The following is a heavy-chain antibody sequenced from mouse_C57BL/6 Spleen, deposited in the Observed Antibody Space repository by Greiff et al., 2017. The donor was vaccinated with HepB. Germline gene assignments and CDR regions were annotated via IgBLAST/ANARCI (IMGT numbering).Heavy chain of an antibody. CDR3: ARSLRYVFDY. J-gene: IGHJ2*01. Sequence: VKLMESGPGLVQPSQSLSITCTVSGSSLTSYGVHWVRQSPGKGLEWLGVIWSGGSTDYNAAFISRLSISKDNSKSQVFFKMNSLQADDTAIYYCARSLRYVFDYWGQGTTLTVSS. CDR2: IWSGGST. D-gene: IGHD1-1*01. V-gene: IGHV2-2*01. CDR1: GSSLTSYG.